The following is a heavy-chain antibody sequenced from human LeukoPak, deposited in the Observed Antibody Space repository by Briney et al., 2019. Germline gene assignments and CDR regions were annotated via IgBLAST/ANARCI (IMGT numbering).Heavy chain of an antibody. V-gene: IGHV3-23*01. CDR2: ISGSGGST. J-gene: IGHJ3*01. CDR3: AKSTSSWYGGPFDL. CDR1: GFSFTSYG. D-gene: IGHD6-13*01. Sequence: PGGSLRLSCAASGFSFTSYGIIWVRQAPGKGLEWVSGISGSGGSTYNADSVKGRFTISRDNSKNTLFLQMNSLRAGDTAAYYCAKSTSSWYGGPFDLWGRGTMVTVSS.